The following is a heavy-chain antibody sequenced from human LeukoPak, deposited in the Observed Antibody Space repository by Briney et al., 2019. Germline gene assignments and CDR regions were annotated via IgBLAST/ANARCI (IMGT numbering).Heavy chain of an antibody. J-gene: IGHJ4*02. D-gene: IGHD3-22*01. CDR2: IIPIFGTA. V-gene: IGHV1-69*01. Sequence: SVKVSCKASGGTFSSYAISWVRQAPGQGLEWMGGIIPIFGTANYAQKFQGRVTITADESTSTAYMELSSLRSEDTAVYYCARNLGAYYYDSSGYSYWGQGTLVTVSS. CDR1: GGTFSSYA. CDR3: ARNLGAYYYDSSGYSY.